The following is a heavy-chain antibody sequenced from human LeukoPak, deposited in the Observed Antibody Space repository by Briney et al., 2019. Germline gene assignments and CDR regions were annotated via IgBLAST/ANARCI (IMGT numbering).Heavy chain of an antibody. Sequence: SETLSLTCTVSGYTISSGYYWAWIRQPPGKGLEWIGSIYHSGSSYSNPSLKSRVTISVDTSKNQFSLKLSSVTAADTAVYYCAREPYCTNGVCRLGGAFDIWGQGTMVTVSS. V-gene: IGHV4-38-2*02. CDR2: IYHSGSS. J-gene: IGHJ3*02. CDR1: GYTISSGYY. CDR3: AREPYCTNGVCRLGGAFDI. D-gene: IGHD2-8*01.